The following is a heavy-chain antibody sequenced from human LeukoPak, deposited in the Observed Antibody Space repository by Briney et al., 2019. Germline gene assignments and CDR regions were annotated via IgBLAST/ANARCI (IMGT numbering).Heavy chain of an antibody. D-gene: IGHD6-13*01. CDR2: INSDGSST. V-gene: IGHV3-74*01. J-gene: IGHJ4*02. CDR3: ARVAGGSSPYYFDY. CDR1: GFTFSSYW. Sequence: PGGSPRLSCAASGFTFSSYWMHWVRQAPGKGLVWVSRINSDGSSTSYADSVKGRFTISRDNAKNTLYPQMNSLRAEDTAVYYCARVAGGSSPYYFDYWGRGTLVTVSS.